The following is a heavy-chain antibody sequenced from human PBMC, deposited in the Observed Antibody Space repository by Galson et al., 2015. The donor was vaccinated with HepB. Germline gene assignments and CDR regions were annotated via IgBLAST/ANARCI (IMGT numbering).Heavy chain of an antibody. CDR1: GFTVSSNY. J-gene: IGHJ6*02. V-gene: IGHV3-66*01. Sequence: SLRLSCAASGFTVSSNYMNWVRQAPGKGLEWVSLIYSGGSTYYADSVKGRFTISRDNSKNTLYLQMNSLRAEDTAVYYCARRGSLDYYYGMDVWGQGTTVTVSS. CDR3: ARRGSLDYYYGMDV. CDR2: IYSGGST.